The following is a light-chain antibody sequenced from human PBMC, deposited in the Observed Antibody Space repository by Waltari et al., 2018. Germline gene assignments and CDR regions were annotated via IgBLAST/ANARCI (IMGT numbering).Light chain of an antibody. J-gene: IGLJ3*02. CDR1: NSNIGSGF. CDR2: QNV. CDR3: AAWDYNLNGVV. Sequence: QSLLTQPPSASGTPGERVTLSCSGSNSNIGSGFVYWYHQVPGTAPKTLLYQNVELPSGVPDRFSGSKSGTSASLAISGLRPEDEGDYYCAAWDYNLNGVVFGGGTRLTVL. V-gene: IGLV1-47*01.